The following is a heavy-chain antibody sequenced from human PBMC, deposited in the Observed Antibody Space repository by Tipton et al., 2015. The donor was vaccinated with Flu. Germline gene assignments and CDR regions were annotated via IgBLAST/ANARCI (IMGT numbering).Heavy chain of an antibody. D-gene: IGHD6-13*01. Sequence: TLSLTCTVSGGSISSYYWSWIRQPPGKGLEWIGYISYSGSTIYNPSLKSRVTISIDTSKNQFSVKLSSVTPADTAVYYCARDYSSMWHGGFDYGLDVWGQGTTVTVPS. CDR2: ISYSGST. J-gene: IGHJ6*02. V-gene: IGHV4-59*01. CDR1: GGSISSYY. CDR3: ARDYSSMWHGGFDYGLDV.